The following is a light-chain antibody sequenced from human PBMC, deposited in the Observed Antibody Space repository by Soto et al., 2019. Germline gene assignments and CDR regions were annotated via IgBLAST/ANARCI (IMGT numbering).Light chain of an antibody. CDR1: SSNIGNNY. V-gene: IGLV1-51*01. CDR2: DNN. CDR3: GTWDSSLSVGV. J-gene: IGLJ2*01. Sequence: SVLTQPPSVSAAPGQKVTISCSGSSSNIGNNYVSWYQSLPGTAPKLLIYDNNERPSGIPDRFSGSKSGTSATLGITGLQTGDEADYYCGTWDSSLSVGVFGGGTKVTVL.